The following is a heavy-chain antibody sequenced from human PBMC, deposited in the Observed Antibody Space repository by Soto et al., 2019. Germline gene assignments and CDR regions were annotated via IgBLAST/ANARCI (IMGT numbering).Heavy chain of an antibody. CDR2: IYHSGYT. CDR3: ARDSLTGNYFDP. D-gene: IGHD1-7*01. Sequence: QLQLQESGSGLVKPSQTLSLTCAVSGGSISSGGYAWNWIRQPPGKGLEWIGYIYHSGYTSYNPSLKSRVTISVDKSKNQFSLKLSFVTAADTAVYYCARDSLTGNYFDPWGQGTLDTVSS. V-gene: IGHV4-30-2*01. CDR1: GGSISSGGYA. J-gene: IGHJ5*02.